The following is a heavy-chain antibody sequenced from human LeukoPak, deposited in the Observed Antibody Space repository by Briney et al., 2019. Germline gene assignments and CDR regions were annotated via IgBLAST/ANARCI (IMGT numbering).Heavy chain of an antibody. CDR1: GGSISNGNYY. D-gene: IGHD6-13*01. V-gene: IGHV4-39*01. Sequence: SETLSLTCTGSGGSISNGNYYWAWIRQPPGKGLESIGKIHYSGNAYYNPSLKSRVTISVDASRNQVSLKLNSVTAGDTAVYYCASGYSTTLDFWGQGTLVTVSS. J-gene: IGHJ4*02. CDR3: ASGYSTTLDF. CDR2: IHYSGNA.